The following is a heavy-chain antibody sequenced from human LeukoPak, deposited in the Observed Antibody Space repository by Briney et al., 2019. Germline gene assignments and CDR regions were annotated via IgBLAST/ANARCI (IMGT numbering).Heavy chain of an antibody. J-gene: IGHJ4*02. D-gene: IGHD5-18*01. CDR3: AKATRIQLWLPDY. V-gene: IGHV3-33*06. CDR1: GFTFSSYG. CDR2: IWYDGSNK. Sequence: TGGSLRLSCAASGFTFSSYGMHWVRQAPGKGLEWVAVIWYDGSNKYYADSVKGRFTISRDNSKNTLYLQMNSLRAEDTAVYYCAKATRIQLWLPDYWGQGTLVTVSS.